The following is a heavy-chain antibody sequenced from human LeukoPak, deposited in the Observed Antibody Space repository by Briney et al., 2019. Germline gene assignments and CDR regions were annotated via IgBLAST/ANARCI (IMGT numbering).Heavy chain of an antibody. CDR2: ISGDGGST. J-gene: IGHJ4*02. CDR1: GFTLDDYA. CDR3: AKDIPYYYDSSGSLDDY. V-gene: IGHV3-43*02. Sequence: GGSLRLSCAASGFTLDDYAMHWVRQAPGKGLEWVSLISGDGGSTYYADSVKGRFTISRDNSKNSLYLQMNSLRTEDTALYYCAKDIPYYYDSSGSLDDYWGQGTLVTVSS. D-gene: IGHD3-22*01.